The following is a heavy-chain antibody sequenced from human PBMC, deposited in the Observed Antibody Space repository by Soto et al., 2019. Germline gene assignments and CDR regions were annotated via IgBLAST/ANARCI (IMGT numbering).Heavy chain of an antibody. CDR2: INGGGRNA. J-gene: IGHJ4*02. V-gene: IGHV3-23*01. CDR1: GFPFSTYD. Sequence: PGGSLRLSCAASGFPFSTYDMSWVRQAPWKGLEWVSTINGGGRNADYADSVKGRFTISRDNSKNTLYLQMKSLIAEDTAVYYCAYRTGFDYWGQGALVTVSS. CDR3: AYRTGFDY.